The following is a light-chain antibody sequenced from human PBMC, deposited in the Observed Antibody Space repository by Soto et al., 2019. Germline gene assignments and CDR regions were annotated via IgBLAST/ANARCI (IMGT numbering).Light chain of an antibody. CDR1: QSVSSY. CDR3: QQRSNWPWT. CDR2: DAS. Sequence: EIVLTQSPATLSLSPGERATLSCRASQSVSSYLAWYQQKPGQAPRLLIYDASNRATGIPARFSGSGSGTDFTLTISSLEPEDFAFYYCQQRSNWPWTFGQGTEVEIK. V-gene: IGKV3-11*01. J-gene: IGKJ1*01.